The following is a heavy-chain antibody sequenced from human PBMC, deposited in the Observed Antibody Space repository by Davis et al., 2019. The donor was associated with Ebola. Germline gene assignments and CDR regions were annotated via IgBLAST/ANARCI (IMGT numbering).Heavy chain of an antibody. J-gene: IGHJ4*02. D-gene: IGHD3-3*01. CDR1: GGSISSSNW. Sequence: SETLSLTCAVSGGSISSSNWWSWVRQPPGKGLEWIGEINHSGSTNYNPSLKSRVTISVDTSKNQFSLKLSSVTAADTAVYYCARALRGGYDFWSGYPGNFDYWGQGTLVTVSS. CDR3: ARALRGGYDFWSGYPGNFDY. CDR2: INHSGST. V-gene: IGHV4-4*02.